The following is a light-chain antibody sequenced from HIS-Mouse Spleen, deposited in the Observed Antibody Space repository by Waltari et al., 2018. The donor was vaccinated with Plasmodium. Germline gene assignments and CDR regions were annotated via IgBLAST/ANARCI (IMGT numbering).Light chain of an antibody. V-gene: IGLV1-40*01. J-gene: IGLJ2*01. CDR3: QSYDSSLSGSVV. Sequence: QSVLTQPHSVSGAPGQRVTISCTGSSSNIGAGYDVPWYQQLPGTAPKLLIYGNSNRPSGVPDRFSGSKSGTSASLAITGLQAEDEADYYCQSYDSSLSGSVVFGGGTKLTVL. CDR1: SSNIGAGYD. CDR2: GNS.